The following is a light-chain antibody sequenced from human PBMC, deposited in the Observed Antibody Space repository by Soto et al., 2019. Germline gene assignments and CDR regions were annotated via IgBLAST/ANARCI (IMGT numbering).Light chain of an antibody. V-gene: IGKV3-11*01. CDR1: QSVTRY. CDR2: DAS. J-gene: IGKJ4*01. Sequence: EIVLTQSPATLSLSPGERATLSCRASQSVTRYLAWYQQKPGQAPRLLIYDASNRATDIPARFSGSGSGTDFTLTISSREPEDFAVYYCQQRGNWPLTFGGGTKVEIK. CDR3: QQRGNWPLT.